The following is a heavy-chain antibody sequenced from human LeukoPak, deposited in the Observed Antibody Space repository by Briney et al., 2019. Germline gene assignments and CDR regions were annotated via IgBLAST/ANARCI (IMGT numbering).Heavy chain of an antibody. Sequence: SETMSLTCTVSGGSISSYYWSWIRQPPGKGLEWIGYVFHMVSTDYNPSRKSRVTISVDTSKNQFSLKLTSVTAADTAVYYCARDSSGYYRIDYWGQGTLVTVSS. J-gene: IGHJ4*02. CDR2: VFHMVST. CDR3: ARDSSGYYRIDY. CDR1: GGSISSYY. D-gene: IGHD3-22*01. V-gene: IGHV4-59*08.